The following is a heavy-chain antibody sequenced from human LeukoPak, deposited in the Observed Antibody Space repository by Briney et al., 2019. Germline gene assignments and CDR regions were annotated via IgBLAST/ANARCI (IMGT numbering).Heavy chain of an antibody. V-gene: IGHV5-51*01. CDR3: ARQSRDGSKTRGYYFDY. D-gene: IGHD3-10*01. CDR2: IYPADSDT. CDR1: GYLFTNYW. Sequence: GESLKISCRVSGYLFTNYWIGWARQMPGKGLESMGIIYPADSDTTYSPSFQGQVTISADMSIDTVYLQWSSLKASDTAIYYCARQSRDGSKTRGYYFDYWGQGTLVTVSS. J-gene: IGHJ4*02.